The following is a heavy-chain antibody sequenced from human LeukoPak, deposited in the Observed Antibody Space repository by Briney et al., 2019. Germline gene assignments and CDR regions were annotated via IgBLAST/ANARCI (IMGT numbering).Heavy chain of an antibody. V-gene: IGHV3-74*03. D-gene: IGHD4-11*01. CDR3: ARGGNYRLDY. J-gene: IGHJ4*02. CDR1: GFTFSNSW. Sequence: GGSLRLSCEASGFTFSNSWMHWVRQAPGKGLVWVSRMNSDGRITKYADSVKGRFTISRDNAKCTLYLQMNSLRAEDTAVYYCARGGNYRLDYWGQGTLATVSS. CDR2: MNSDGRIT.